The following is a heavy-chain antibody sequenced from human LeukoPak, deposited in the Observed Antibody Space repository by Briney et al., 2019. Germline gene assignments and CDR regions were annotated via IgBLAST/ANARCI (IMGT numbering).Heavy chain of an antibody. CDR2: IYYSGST. Sequence: PSETLSLTCTVSGYSITTDYYWSWIRQPPGKGLEWIGYIYYSGSTNYNPSLKSRVTISVDTSKNQFSLKLSSVTAADTAVYYCARLPPYYYDSSGYYVDAFDIWGQGTMVTVSS. V-gene: IGHV4-61*01. D-gene: IGHD3-22*01. CDR3: ARLPPYYYDSSGYYVDAFDI. CDR1: GYSITTDYY. J-gene: IGHJ3*02.